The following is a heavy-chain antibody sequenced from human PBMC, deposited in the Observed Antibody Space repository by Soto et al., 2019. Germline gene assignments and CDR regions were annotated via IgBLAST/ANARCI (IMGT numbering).Heavy chain of an antibody. CDR2: ISGSGGST. D-gene: IGHD3-10*01. J-gene: IGHJ4*02. V-gene: IGHV3-23*01. Sequence: GGSLRLSCAASGFTFSSYDMSWVRQAPGKGLEWVSGISGSGGSTYYADSVKGRFTISRDNSKNTLCLQMSSLRAEDTAVYYCAKPYYSGSGSYYLFDYWGQGTLVTVS. CDR1: GFTFSSYD. CDR3: AKPYYSGSGSYYLFDY.